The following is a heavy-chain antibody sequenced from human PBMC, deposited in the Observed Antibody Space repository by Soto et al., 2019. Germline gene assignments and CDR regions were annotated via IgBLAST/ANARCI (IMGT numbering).Heavy chain of an antibody. CDR3: AHTMYYYDSSGYFQH. CDR1: GFSLSTRGVG. CDR2: IYWNDDK. Sequence: SGPTLVNPTQTLTLTCTFSGFSLSTRGVGVGWIRQPPGKALEWLALIYWNDDKRYSPSLKSRLTITKDTSKNQVVLTMTNMDPVDTATYYCAHTMYYYDSSGYFQHWGQGTLVTVSS. J-gene: IGHJ1*01. D-gene: IGHD3-22*01. V-gene: IGHV2-5*01.